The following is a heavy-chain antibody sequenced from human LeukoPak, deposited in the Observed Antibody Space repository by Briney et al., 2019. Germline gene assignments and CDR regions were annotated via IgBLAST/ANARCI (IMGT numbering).Heavy chain of an antibody. CDR1: GYTLTELS. V-gene: IGHV1-24*01. CDR3: ATSYGSGSYYNAGDAFDI. CDR2: FDPEDGET. Sequence: VASVTVSCKVSGYTLTELSMHWVRQAPGKGLEWMGGFDPEDGETIYAQKFQGRVTMTEDTSTDTAYMELSSLRSEDTAVYYCATSYGSGSYYNAGDAFDIWGQGTMVTVSS. D-gene: IGHD3-10*01. J-gene: IGHJ3*02.